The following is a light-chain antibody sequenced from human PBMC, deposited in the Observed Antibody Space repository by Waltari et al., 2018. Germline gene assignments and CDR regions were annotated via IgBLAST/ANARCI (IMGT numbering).Light chain of an antibody. CDR1: GEYSAYA. J-gene: IGLJ3*02. CDR2: VNSDGSH. Sequence: QLVLTQSPSASASLGASVKLTCTLTGEYSAYAIAWHQQQPEKGPRYLMQVNSDGSHDKADGIPERFSGSSAGAERYLIISRLQSDDEADYFCQTWGMNIQVFGGGTRLTVL. CDR3: QTWGMNIQV. V-gene: IGLV4-69*01.